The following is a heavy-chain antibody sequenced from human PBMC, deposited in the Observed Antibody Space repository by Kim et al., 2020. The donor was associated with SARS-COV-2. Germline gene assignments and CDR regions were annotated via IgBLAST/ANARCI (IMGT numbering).Heavy chain of an antibody. V-gene: IGHV3-48*02. J-gene: IGHJ6*02. CDR1: GFTFSSYS. Sequence: GGSLRLSCAASGFTFSSYSMNWVRQAPGKGLEWVSYISSSSSTIYYADSVKGRFTISRDNAKNSLYLQMNSLRDEDTAVYYCARDRPYSNYYYYGMDVWGQGTTVTVSS. CDR2: ISSSSSTI. CDR3: ARDRPYSNYYYYGMDV. D-gene: IGHD4-4*01.